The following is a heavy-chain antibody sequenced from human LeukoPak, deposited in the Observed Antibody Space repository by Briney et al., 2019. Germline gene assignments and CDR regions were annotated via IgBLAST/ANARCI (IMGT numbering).Heavy chain of an antibody. Sequence: SVKVSCKASGGTFSSYAISWVRQAPGQGLEWMGGIIPIFGTANYAQKFQGRVTITADKSASTAYMELSSLGSEDTAVYYCARGDPSTDSGYGYWGQGTLVTVSS. CDR2: IIPIFGTA. CDR1: GGTFSSYA. J-gene: IGHJ4*02. D-gene: IGHD5-12*01. V-gene: IGHV1-69*06. CDR3: ARGDPSTDSGYGY.